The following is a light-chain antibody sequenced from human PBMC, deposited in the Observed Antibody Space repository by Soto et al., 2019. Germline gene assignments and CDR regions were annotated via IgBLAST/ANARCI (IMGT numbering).Light chain of an antibody. Sequence: AIQMTHSPSSLSASIVDRVMITFRASQCIRNDLGWYQQKPGKAPNLLVYAASSLQSEVPSRFSGSGSGTAFTLTISSLQPEDFATYYCQKYDNLPFTFGQGTRLEIK. CDR3: QKYDNLPFT. CDR2: AAS. V-gene: IGKV1-6*01. J-gene: IGKJ5*01. CDR1: QCIRND.